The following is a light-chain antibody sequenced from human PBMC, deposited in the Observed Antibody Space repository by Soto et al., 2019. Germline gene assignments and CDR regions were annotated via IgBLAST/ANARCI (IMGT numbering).Light chain of an antibody. Sequence: DIQMTQSPCTLSASVGDRVTITCRASQSISSWLAWYQQKPGKAPNLLIYKASSLESGVPSSCSGSVSGTEFTLTSSSLQPDDFATYYCQQYNSYPLTFGGGTKVEIK. CDR1: QSISSW. J-gene: IGKJ4*01. V-gene: IGKV1-5*03. CDR3: QQYNSYPLT. CDR2: KAS.